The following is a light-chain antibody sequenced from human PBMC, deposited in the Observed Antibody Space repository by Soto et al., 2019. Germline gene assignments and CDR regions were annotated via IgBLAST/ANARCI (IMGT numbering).Light chain of an antibody. Sequence: DFQMTQSPSTLSASVGDRVTITCRASQNIRSRLAWFQQKPGKAPKLLIYDASSLESGVPQRFSGSGSGTEFTLTISSLQTDDFSTYSCQQYHSYWTFVQGTKVE. CDR2: DAS. CDR3: QQYHSYWT. J-gene: IGKJ1*01. V-gene: IGKV1-5*01. CDR1: QNIRSR.